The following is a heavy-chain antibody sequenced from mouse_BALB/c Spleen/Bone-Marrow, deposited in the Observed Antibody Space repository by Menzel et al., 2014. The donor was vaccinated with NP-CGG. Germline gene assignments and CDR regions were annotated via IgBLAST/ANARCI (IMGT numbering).Heavy chain of an antibody. CDR2: ISSGSSTI. CDR1: GFTFSSFG. D-gene: IGHD2-1*01. V-gene: IGHV5-17*02. Sequence: EVQRVESGGGLVQPGGSRKLPCAASGFTFSSFGMHWVRQAPEKGLEWVAYISSGSSTIYYADTVKGRFTISRDNPKNTLFLQMTSLRSEDTAMYYCARYYGNYSGYFDVWGAGTTVTVSS. CDR3: ARYYGNYSGYFDV. J-gene: IGHJ1*01.